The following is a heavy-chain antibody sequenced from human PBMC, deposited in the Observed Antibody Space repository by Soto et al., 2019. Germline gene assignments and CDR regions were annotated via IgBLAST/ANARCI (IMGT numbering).Heavy chain of an antibody. V-gene: IGHV1-69*06. D-gene: IGHD5-12*01. Sequence: GASVKVSCKASGGTFSSYAISWVRQAPGQGLEWMGGIIPIFGTANYNPSLKSRVTISVDTSKNQFSLKLSSVTAADTAVYYCARVDIVATRGMDVWGQGTTVTVSS. CDR1: GGTFSSYA. CDR3: ARVDIVATRGMDV. J-gene: IGHJ6*02. CDR2: IIPIFGTA.